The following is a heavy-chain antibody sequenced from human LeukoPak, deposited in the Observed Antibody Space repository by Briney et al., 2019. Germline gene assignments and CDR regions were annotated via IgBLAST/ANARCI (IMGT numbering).Heavy chain of an antibody. Sequence: GGSLRLSCAASGFTFSSYSMNWVRQAPGKGLEWASSISSSSSYIYYADSVKGRFTISRDNAKNSLYLQMNSLRAEDTAVYYCARDKDCSSTSCYSVPDYWGQGTLVTVSS. CDR1: GFTFSSYS. CDR2: ISSSSSYI. D-gene: IGHD2-2*02. CDR3: ARDKDCSSTSCYSVPDY. J-gene: IGHJ4*02. V-gene: IGHV3-21*01.